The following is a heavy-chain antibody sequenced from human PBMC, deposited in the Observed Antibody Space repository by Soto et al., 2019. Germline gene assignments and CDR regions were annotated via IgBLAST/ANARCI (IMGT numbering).Heavy chain of an antibody. CDR2: LSGSGGTT. CDR1: GFTFSTYA. V-gene: IGHV3-23*01. Sequence: EVQLLESGGGLVQPGGSLRLSCSTSGFTFSTYAMNWVRQAPGKGLEWVSALSGSGGTTYYADSVRGRFTISRDNSNNTLFLQMNSLRAEDTALYFCAKQRAGYGSGSDTYYFDFWGQGALVTVSP. D-gene: IGHD3-10*01. J-gene: IGHJ4*02. CDR3: AKQRAGYGSGSDTYYFDF.